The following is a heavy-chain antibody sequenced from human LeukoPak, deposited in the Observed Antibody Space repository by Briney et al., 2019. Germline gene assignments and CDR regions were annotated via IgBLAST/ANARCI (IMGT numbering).Heavy chain of an antibody. Sequence: GESLKISCKGSGYSFTSYWIGWVRQMPGKGLEWMGIIYPGDSDTRYSPSFQGQVTISADKSISTAYLQWSSLKASDTAMYYCARHQGCSGGSCYSSYYYYYHGMDVWGQGTTVTVSS. V-gene: IGHV5-51*01. CDR1: GYSFTSYW. CDR3: ARHQGCSGGSCYSSYYYYYHGMDV. D-gene: IGHD2-15*01. J-gene: IGHJ6*02. CDR2: IYPGDSDT.